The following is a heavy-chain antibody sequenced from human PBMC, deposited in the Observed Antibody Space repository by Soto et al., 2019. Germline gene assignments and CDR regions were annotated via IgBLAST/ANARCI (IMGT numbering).Heavy chain of an antibody. CDR2: VYYTYSGNT. V-gene: IGHV4-39*01. Sequence: QLQLQESGPGLAKPSETLSLTCTVSGGSISSSGTYWGWIRQPPGKGLEWIGSVYYTYSGNTYYNPSLKSRVTISVDTSKNQFSLKLSSVTAADTAVYYCARAVTGSQTIFDYWGQGTLVTVSS. J-gene: IGHJ4*02. CDR3: ARAVTGSQTIFDY. D-gene: IGHD6-19*01. CDR1: GGSISSSGTY.